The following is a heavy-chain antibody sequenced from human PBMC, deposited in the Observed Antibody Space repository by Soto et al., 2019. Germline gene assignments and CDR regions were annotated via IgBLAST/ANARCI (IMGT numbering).Heavy chain of an antibody. CDR2: INNYSGNT. V-gene: IGHV1-18*01. Sequence: ASVKVSCKASGGTFSSYAISWVRQAPGHGLEWMGWINNYSGNTKYAQRFQGRITMSTDTSTSTAYMEVRSLTYDDTAVYYCGRTYYYGSGTHYRFDPWGQGTLVTVSS. J-gene: IGHJ5*02. CDR1: GGTFSSYA. D-gene: IGHD3-10*01. CDR3: GRTYYYGSGTHYRFDP.